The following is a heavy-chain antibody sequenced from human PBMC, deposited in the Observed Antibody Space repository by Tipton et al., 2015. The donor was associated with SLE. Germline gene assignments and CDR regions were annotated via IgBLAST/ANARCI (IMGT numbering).Heavy chain of an antibody. CDR3: ARVWSKYCSSTSCYSLIDP. CDR1: GFTFSNYA. J-gene: IGHJ5*02. Sequence: SLRLSCAASGFTFSNYAMHWVRQAPGKGLEWVAVIWYDGTNKYYADSVKGRFTISRDNSKNTLYLQMNSLRAEDTAVYYCARVWSKYCSSTSCYSLIDPWGQGTLVTISS. CDR2: IWYDGTNK. D-gene: IGHD2-2*01. V-gene: IGHV3-30*19.